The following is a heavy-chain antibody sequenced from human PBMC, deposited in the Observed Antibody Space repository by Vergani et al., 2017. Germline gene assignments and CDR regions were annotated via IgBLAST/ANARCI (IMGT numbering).Heavy chain of an antibody. J-gene: IGHJ2*01. V-gene: IGHV4-38-2*02. CDR3: ARDGLARIAVRIWYFDL. CDR1: GYSLSSGYY. CDR2: IYHSGST. D-gene: IGHD6-19*01. Sequence: QVQLQESGPGLVKPSETLSLTCTVSGYSLSSGYYWGWIRQPPGKGLEWIGSIYHSGSTYYNPSLKSRVTISVDTSKNQFSLKLSSVTAADTAVYYCARDGLARIAVRIWYFDLWGRGTLVTVSS.